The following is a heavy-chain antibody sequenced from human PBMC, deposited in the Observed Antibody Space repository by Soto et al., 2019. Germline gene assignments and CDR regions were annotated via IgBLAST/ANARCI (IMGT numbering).Heavy chain of an antibody. CDR3: ARESAVAALDP. J-gene: IGHJ5*02. Sequence: QVQLVQSGAEVKKPGASVKVSCKASGYTFTSYGISWVRQAPGQALEWMGWISAYNGNTNYAQKLQGRVTMTTDTSAGTAYRELRSLRSDYTAVYYCARESAVAALDPWGQGTLVTVSS. D-gene: IGHD6-19*01. V-gene: IGHV1-18*01. CDR1: GYTFTSYG. CDR2: ISAYNGNT.